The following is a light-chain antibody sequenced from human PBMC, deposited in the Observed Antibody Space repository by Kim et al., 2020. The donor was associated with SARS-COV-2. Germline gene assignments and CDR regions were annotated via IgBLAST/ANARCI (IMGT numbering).Light chain of an antibody. V-gene: IGKV1-39*01. CDR3: QQSYSTPRYS. J-gene: IGKJ2*03. Sequence: ASIGDRVTITCRASQSISSYLNWYQQKPGKAPKLLIYAASSLQSGVPSRFSGSGSGTDFTLTISSLQPEDFATYYCQQSYSTPRYSFGQGTKLEIK. CDR2: AAS. CDR1: QSISSY.